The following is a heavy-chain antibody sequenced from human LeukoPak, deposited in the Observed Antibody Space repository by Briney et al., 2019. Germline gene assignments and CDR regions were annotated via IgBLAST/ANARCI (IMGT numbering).Heavy chain of an antibody. Sequence: RSGGSLRISCAASGFTFSSYSMNWVRQAPGKGLEWVSSISSSSSYIYYADSVKGRFTISRDNAKNSLYLQMNSLRAEDTAVYYCARDPPPAWFGESSYYYYGMDVWGKGTTVTVSS. CDR2: ISSSSSYI. D-gene: IGHD3-10*01. J-gene: IGHJ6*04. CDR3: ARDPPPAWFGESSYYYYGMDV. V-gene: IGHV3-21*01. CDR1: GFTFSSYS.